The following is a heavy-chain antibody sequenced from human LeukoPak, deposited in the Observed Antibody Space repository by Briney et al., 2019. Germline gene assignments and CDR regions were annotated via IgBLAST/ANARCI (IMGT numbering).Heavy chain of an antibody. Sequence: SETLSLTCAVYGGSFSGYYWSWIRQPPGKGLEWIGEINHSGSTNYNPSLKSRVTISVDTSKNQFSLKLSSVTAADTAAYYCARGPGYCSGGSCYRIINYYGMDVWGKGTTVTVSS. CDR2: INHSGST. CDR1: GGSFSGYY. CDR3: ARGPGYCSGGSCYRIINYYGMDV. J-gene: IGHJ6*04. D-gene: IGHD2-15*01. V-gene: IGHV4-34*01.